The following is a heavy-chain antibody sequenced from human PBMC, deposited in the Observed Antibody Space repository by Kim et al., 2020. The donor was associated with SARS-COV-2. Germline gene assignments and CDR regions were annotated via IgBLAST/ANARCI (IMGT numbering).Heavy chain of an antibody. CDR2: IDQRGRDT. J-gene: IGHJ4*02. D-gene: IGHD5-12*01. CDR3: ARDPRGSFDY. V-gene: IGHV3-23*05. Sequence: GGSLRLSCATSGFTFSTYSLGWVRQAPQKGLEWVSSIDQRGRDTYYADSVKGRFIISRDNSMNTLYLQMDRLRVEDTAVYFCARDPRGSFDYWRQGSLVTVSS. CDR1: GFTFSTYS.